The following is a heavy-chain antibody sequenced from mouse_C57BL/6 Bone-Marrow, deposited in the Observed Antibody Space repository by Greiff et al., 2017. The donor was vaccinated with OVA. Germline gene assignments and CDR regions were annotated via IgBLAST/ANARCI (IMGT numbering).Heavy chain of an antibody. CDR1: YFAFMASA. CDR2: FTMYSDAT. V-gene: IGHV1-49*01. D-gene: IGHD2-4*01. J-gene: IGHJ3*01. CDR3: ARGDDYDERIFAY. Sequence: LKESGAELVRPGSSVKLSCKDSYFAFMASAMHWVKQRPGHGLEWIGSFTMYSDATEYSENFKGKATLTANTSSSTAYMELSSLTSEDSAVYYCARGDDYDERIFAYWGQGTLVTVSA.